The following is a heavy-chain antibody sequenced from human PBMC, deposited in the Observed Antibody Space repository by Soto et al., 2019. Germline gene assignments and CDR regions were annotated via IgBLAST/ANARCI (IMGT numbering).Heavy chain of an antibody. J-gene: IGHJ6*02. CDR3: ARDYPDKAGRGMDV. CDR1: GGTFSSYA. D-gene: IGHD1-26*01. Sequence: SVKVSCKASGGTFSSYAISWVRQAPGQGLEWMGGIIPIFSTANYAQKFQGRVTITADESTSTAYMELSSLRSEDTAVYYCARDYPDKAGRGMDVWGQGTTVTVSS. CDR2: IIPIFSTA. V-gene: IGHV1-69*13.